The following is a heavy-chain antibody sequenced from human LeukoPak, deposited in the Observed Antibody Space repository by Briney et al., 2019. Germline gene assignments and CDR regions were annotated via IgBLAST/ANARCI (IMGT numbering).Heavy chain of an antibody. Sequence: GGSLRLSCAASGFTFSSYAMSWVRQAPGKGLEWVSAISGSGGSTYYADSEKGRFTISRDNSKNTLYLQMNSLRAEDTAVYYCAKSLAYYYYGMDVWGQGTTVTVSS. CDR3: AKSLAYYYYGMDV. CDR1: GFTFSSYA. V-gene: IGHV3-23*01. CDR2: ISGSGGST. J-gene: IGHJ6*02.